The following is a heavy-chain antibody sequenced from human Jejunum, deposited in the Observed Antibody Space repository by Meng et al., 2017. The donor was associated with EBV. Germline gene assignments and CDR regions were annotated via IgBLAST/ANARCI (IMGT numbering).Heavy chain of an antibody. J-gene: IGHJ5*02. CDR3: ARDTNGDYGWVDP. CDR1: GDTLFNGGHY. CDR2: IFYTGNT. D-gene: IGHD4-17*01. Sequence: QVHPTESGPGLVKPSQTLSLTCAVSGDTLFNGGHYWTWIRQPPGKGLEWIGYIFYTGNTYYNPSLKSRVTISLDISKNQFSLNLTSVTAADTAVYYCARDTNGDYGWVDPWGQGTLVTVSS. V-gene: IGHV4-30-4*01.